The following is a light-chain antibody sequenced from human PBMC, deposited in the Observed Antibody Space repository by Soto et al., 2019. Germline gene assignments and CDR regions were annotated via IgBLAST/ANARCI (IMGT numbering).Light chain of an antibody. Sequence: DIQMTQSPSSLSATVGDRVTLTCRASQNIDKSLNWYQQKPGKAPKVLIYSASRLEGGVPSRFSASDSGTDFALTIANLQSDDFAMYFCQQSHTSPFAFGPGTRVDL. V-gene: IGKV1-39*01. CDR2: SAS. CDR1: QNIDKS. J-gene: IGKJ3*01. CDR3: QQSHTSPFA.